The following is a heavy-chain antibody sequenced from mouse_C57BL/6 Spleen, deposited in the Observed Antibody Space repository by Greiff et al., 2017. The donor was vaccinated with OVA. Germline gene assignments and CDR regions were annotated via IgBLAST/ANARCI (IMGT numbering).Heavy chain of an antibody. CDR1: GYTFTSYG. J-gene: IGHJ3*01. V-gene: IGHV1-81*01. CDR3: ARRGITTDQAWFAY. Sequence: VQLQQSGAELARPGASVKLSCKASGYTFTSYGISWVKQRTGQGLEWIGEIYPRSGNTYYNEKFKGRATLTADKSSSTAYMELRSLTSEDSAVYFGARRGITTDQAWFAYWGQGTLVTVSA. D-gene: IGHD1-1*01. CDR2: IYPRSGNT.